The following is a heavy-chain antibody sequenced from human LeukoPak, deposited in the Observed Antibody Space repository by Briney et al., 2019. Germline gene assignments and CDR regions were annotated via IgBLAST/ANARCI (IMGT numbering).Heavy chain of an antibody. V-gene: IGHV5-51*01. D-gene: IGHD1-7*01. J-gene: IGHJ5*02. CDR1: GYSFTSYW. CDR3: ARGYNWNYVHIMSHNWFDP. CDR2: IYPGDSDT. Sequence: GESLKISCKGSGYSFTSYWIGWVRQMAGKGLEWMGLIYPGDSDTRYSPSFQGQVTISADKSISTAYLQWSSLKASDTAMYYCARGYNWNYVHIMSHNWFDPWGQGTLVTVSS.